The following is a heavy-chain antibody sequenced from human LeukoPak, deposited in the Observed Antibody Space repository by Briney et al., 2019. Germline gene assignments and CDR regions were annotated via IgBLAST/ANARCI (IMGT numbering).Heavy chain of an antibody. V-gene: IGHV1-18*01. J-gene: IGHJ5*02. CDR2: ISNDNGNR. Sequence: ASVTVSCKPSGYTFTDYGISWVRQAPGQGLEWMGWISNDNGNRVYAQKIQGRVSMTRDTSTSTAYMELRSLISDDTAVYYCARVTTVTTSPWSWGPKKIGQEVNWFDPWGQGTLVTVSS. CDR3: ARVTTVTTSPWSWGPKKIGQEVNWFDP. CDR1: GYTFTDYG. D-gene: IGHD4-17*01.